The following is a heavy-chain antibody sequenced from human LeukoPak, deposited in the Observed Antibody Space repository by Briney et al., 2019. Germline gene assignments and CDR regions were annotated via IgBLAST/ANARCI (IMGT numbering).Heavy chain of an antibody. CDR3: ATAILDYYDSSGYKRWFDP. CDR1: GYTLTELS. J-gene: IGHJ5*02. Sequence: ASVKVSCKVSGYTLTELSMHWVRQAPGKGREWMGGFDPEDGETIYAQKFQGRVTMTEDTSTDTAYMELSSLRSEDTAVYYCATAILDYYDSSGYKRWFDPWGQGTLVTVSS. D-gene: IGHD3-22*01. CDR2: FDPEDGET. V-gene: IGHV1-24*01.